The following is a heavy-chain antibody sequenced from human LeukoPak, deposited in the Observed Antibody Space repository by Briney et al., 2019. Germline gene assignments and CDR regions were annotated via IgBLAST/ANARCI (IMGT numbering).Heavy chain of an antibody. J-gene: IGHJ5*02. CDR2: IIPIFGTA. CDR3: AREYCGGDCYLNWFDP. CDR1: GGTFSSYA. D-gene: IGHD2-21*01. V-gene: IGHV1-69*13. Sequence: SVKVSCKASGGTFSSYAISWVRQAPGQGLEWMGGIIPIFGTANYAQKFQGRVTITADESTSTAYMELSSLRSEDTAVYYCAREYCGGDCYLNWFDPWGQGTLVTVSP.